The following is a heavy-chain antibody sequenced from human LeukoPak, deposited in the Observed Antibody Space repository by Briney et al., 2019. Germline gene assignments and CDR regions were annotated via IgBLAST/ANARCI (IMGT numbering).Heavy chain of an antibody. CDR2: INPNSGCT. CDR3: ARVLCSSTSCYGSNYFDY. Sequence: ASVKVSCKASGYTFTCYYMHWVRQAPGQGLEWMGWINPNSGCTNYAQKFQGRVTMTRDTSISTAYMELSRLRSDDTAVYYCARVLCSSTSCYGSNYFDYWGQGTLVTVSS. D-gene: IGHD2-2*01. J-gene: IGHJ4*02. V-gene: IGHV1-2*02. CDR1: GYTFTCYY.